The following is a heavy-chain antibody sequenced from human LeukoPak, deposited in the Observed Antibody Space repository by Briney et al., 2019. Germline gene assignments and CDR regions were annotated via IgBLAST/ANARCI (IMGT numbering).Heavy chain of an antibody. CDR1: GYTFTGYY. CDR3: ARVVRLVAAPPGYYYYMDV. J-gene: IGHJ6*03. Sequence: ASVKVSCKASGYTFTGYYMHWVRQAPGQGLEWMGRINPNSGGTNYAQKFQGRVTMTRDKSISTAYMELNRLRADDTAVYYCARVVRLVAAPPGYYYYMDVWGKGTTVTVSS. V-gene: IGHV1-2*06. CDR2: INPNSGGT. D-gene: IGHD6-6*01.